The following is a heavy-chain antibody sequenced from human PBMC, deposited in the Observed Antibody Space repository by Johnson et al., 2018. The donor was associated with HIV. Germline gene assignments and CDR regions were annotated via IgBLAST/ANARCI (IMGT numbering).Heavy chain of an antibody. Sequence: QVQLVESGGGVMQPGKSLRLSCEASGFTFRSYAMHWVRQAPGKGLEWVAVITYDGRNKYYADSVKGRFIIFRDNSKNLTNLQMNGLSDEDTADYYCVRDQGSGWPTNAFDIWG. CDR1: GFTFRSYA. V-gene: IGHV3-30*04. CDR3: VRDQGSGWPTNAFDI. D-gene: IGHD6-19*01. J-gene: IGHJ3*02. CDR2: ITYDGRNK.